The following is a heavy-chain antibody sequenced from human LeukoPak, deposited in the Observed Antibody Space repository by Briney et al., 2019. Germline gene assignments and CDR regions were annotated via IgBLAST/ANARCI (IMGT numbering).Heavy chain of an antibody. CDR1: GFTFSYYG. Sequence: GESLRLSCAASGFTFSYYGFHWVRQAPDKGLEWVAFIRYDGNDKYYAESVKGRFTISRDTSRNTLYLQMNSLRAEDTAVYYCAKDLMRDRWFGGSWGQGTLVTVSS. CDR3: AKDLMRDRWFGGS. J-gene: IGHJ5*02. CDR2: IRYDGNDK. D-gene: IGHD3-10*01. V-gene: IGHV3-30*02.